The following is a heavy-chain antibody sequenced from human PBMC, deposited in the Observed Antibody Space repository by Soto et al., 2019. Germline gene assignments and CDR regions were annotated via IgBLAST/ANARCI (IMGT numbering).Heavy chain of an antibody. V-gene: IGHV3-23*01. CDR2: ITGGGGRT. Sequence: VGSLRLSCAGSGFTFNSFAMTWVRQAPGKGLEWVSLITGGGGRTYYADSVKGRFTASRDNSKNTVYLQMNSLRAEDTAIYYCAKDSRKNNWTPDFWGQGTLVTVSS. CDR3: AKDSRKNNWTPDF. J-gene: IGHJ4*02. CDR1: GFTFNSFA. D-gene: IGHD2-15*01.